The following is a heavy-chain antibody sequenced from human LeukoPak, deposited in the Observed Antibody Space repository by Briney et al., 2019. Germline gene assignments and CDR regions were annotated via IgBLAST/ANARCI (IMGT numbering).Heavy chain of an antibody. CDR3: ARNLLGIAAAES. D-gene: IGHD6-13*01. V-gene: IGHV4-34*01. CDR2: INHSGST. CDR1: GGSFSGYY. Sequence: SETLSLTCAVYGGSFSGYYWSWIRQPPGKGLEWIGEINHSGSTNYNPSLKSRVTTSVDTSKNQFSLKLSTVTAVDTAVYYCARNLLGIAAAESWGQGILVTVSS. J-gene: IGHJ5*02.